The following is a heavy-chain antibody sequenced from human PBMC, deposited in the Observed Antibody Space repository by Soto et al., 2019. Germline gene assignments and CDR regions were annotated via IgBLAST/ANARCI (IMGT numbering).Heavy chain of an antibody. D-gene: IGHD3-10*01. CDR3: AKDGYGSGSRYVMDV. J-gene: IGHJ6*02. V-gene: IGHV3-23*01. CDR2: ISGSGGST. Sequence: GGSLRLSCAASGFTFSSYAMSWVRQAPGKGLEWVSAISGSGGSTYYADSVKGRFTISRDNSKNTLYLQMNSLRAEDTAVYYCAKDGYGSGSRYVMDVWGQGTTVTAP. CDR1: GFTFSSYA.